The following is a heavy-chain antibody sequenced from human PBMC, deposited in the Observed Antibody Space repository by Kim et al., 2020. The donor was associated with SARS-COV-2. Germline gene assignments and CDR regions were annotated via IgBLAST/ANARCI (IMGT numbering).Heavy chain of an antibody. Sequence: GGSLRLSCAASGFTFSSYWMTWVRQAPGKGLEWVANIKQDGNQKYYVDSVKGRFTISRDNAKNSLYLQMNSLRAEDTAVYYCSSDGDLYSRWKDAFDIWG. CDR2: IKQDGNQK. J-gene: IGHJ3*02. CDR3: SSDGDLYSRWKDAFDI. CDR1: GFTFSSYW. V-gene: IGHV3-7*01. D-gene: IGHD6-13*01.